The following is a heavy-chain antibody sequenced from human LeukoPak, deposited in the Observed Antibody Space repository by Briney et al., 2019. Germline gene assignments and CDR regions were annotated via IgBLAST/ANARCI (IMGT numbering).Heavy chain of an antibody. CDR2: IYYSGST. J-gene: IGHJ3*02. D-gene: IGHD1-26*01. Sequence: SETLSLTCTVSGGSISSSSYYWGWIRQPPGKGLEWIGSIYYSGSTYYNPSLKSRVTISVDTSKNQFSLKLSSVTAADTAVYYCARAYSGSYYGHDAFDIWGQGTMVTVSS. CDR3: ARAYSGSYYGHDAFDI. V-gene: IGHV4-39*07. CDR1: GGSISSSSYY.